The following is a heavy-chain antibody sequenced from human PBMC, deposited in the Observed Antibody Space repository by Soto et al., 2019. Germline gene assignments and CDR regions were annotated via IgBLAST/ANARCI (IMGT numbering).Heavy chain of an antibody. CDR2: IYYSGST. CDR1: GGSISSGDYY. Sequence: SETLSLTCTVSGGSISSGDYYWSWIRQPPGKGLEWIGYIYYSGSTYYNPSLKSRVTISVDTSKNQFSLKLSSVTAADTAVYYCARGYCSGGSCYSWDYWGQGTLVTVSS. V-gene: IGHV4-30-4*01. D-gene: IGHD2-15*01. CDR3: ARGYCSGGSCYSWDY. J-gene: IGHJ4*02.